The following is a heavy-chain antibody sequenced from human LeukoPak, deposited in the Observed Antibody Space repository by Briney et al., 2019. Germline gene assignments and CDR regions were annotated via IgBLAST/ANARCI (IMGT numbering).Heavy chain of an antibody. Sequence: GSSVKVSCKASGGTFSGYAISWVRQAPGQGLEWMGGIIPIFGTANYAQKFQGRVTITTDESTSTTYMELSSLRSEDTAVYYCARDSGSPNWFDPWGQGTLVTVSS. J-gene: IGHJ5*02. V-gene: IGHV1-69*05. CDR2: IIPIFGTA. D-gene: IGHD3-10*01. CDR1: GGTFSGYA. CDR3: ARDSGSPNWFDP.